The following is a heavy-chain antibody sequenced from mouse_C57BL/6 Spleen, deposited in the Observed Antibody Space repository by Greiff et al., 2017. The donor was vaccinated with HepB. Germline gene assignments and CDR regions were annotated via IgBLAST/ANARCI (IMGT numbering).Heavy chain of an antibody. CDR3: ARSHYYGPYFDY. J-gene: IGHJ2*01. V-gene: IGHV1-50*01. CDR1: GYTFTSYW. Sequence: VQLQQSGAELVKPGASVKLSCKASGYTFTSYWMQWVKQRPGQGLEWIGEIDPSDSYTNYNQKFKGKATLTVDTSSSTAYMQLSSLTSEDSAVYYCARSHYYGPYFDYWGQGTTLTVSS. D-gene: IGHD1-1*01. CDR2: IDPSDSYT.